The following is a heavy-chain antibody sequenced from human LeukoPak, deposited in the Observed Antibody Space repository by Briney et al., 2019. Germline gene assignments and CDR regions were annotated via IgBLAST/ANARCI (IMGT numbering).Heavy chain of an antibody. V-gene: IGHV3-23*01. D-gene: IGHD6-13*01. J-gene: IGHJ4*02. CDR1: GFTFSSYA. Sequence: GGFLRLSCAASGFTFSSYAMSWVRQAPGKGLEWVSAISGSGGSTYYADSVKGRFTISRDNSKNTLYLQMNSLRAEDTAVYYCAKDGVAAAGTRGRYFDYWGQGTLVTVSS. CDR3: AKDGVAAAGTRGRYFDY. CDR2: ISGSGGST.